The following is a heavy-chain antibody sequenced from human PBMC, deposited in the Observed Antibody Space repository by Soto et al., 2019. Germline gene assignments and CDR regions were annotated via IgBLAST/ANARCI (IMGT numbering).Heavy chain of an antibody. J-gene: IGHJ6*02. CDR3: ARETGSYNWSDGLMDV. D-gene: IGHD1-20*01. Sequence: GGSLRLSCAASGFSFSSFTMNWVRQAPGKGLEWVSSIDTSSTYIYYADSVTGRFTISRDNAKKSVYLQMHSLRAEDTAVYYCARETGSYNWSDGLMDVWGQGTRVTVSS. V-gene: IGHV3-21*01. CDR2: IDTSSTYI. CDR1: GFSFSSFT.